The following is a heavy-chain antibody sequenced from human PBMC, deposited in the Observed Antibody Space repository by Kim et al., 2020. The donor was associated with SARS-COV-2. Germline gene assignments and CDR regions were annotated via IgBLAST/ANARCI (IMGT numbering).Heavy chain of an antibody. Sequence: SETLSLTCTVSGGSISSYYWSWIRQPPGKGLEWIGYIYYSGSTNYNPSLKSRVTISVDTSKNQFSLKLSSVTAADTAVYYCARMYYYDSSGYYYDWGQGTLVTVSS. CDR3: ARMYYYDSSGYYYD. CDR1: GGSISSYY. J-gene: IGHJ4*02. CDR2: IYYSGST. V-gene: IGHV4-59*13. D-gene: IGHD3-22*01.